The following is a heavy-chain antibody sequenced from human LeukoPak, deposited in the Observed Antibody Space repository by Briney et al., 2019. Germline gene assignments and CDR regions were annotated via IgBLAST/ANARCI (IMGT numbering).Heavy chain of an antibody. V-gene: IGHV1-69*05. D-gene: IGHD4-11*01. J-gene: IGHJ4*02. CDR2: IIPIFGTA. Sequence: SVKVPCKASGGTFSSYAISWVRQAPGQGLEWMGGIIPIFGTANYAQKFQGRVTITTDESTSTAYMELSSLRSEDTAVYYCARDRDSNYYFDYWGQGTLVTVSS. CDR3: ARDRDSNYYFDY. CDR1: GGTFSSYA.